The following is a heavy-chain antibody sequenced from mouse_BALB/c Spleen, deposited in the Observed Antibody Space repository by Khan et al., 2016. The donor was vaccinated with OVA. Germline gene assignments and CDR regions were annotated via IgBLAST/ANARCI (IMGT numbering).Heavy chain of an antibody. CDR1: GYTFTDYV. CDR2: IYPGSDST. J-gene: IGHJ3*01. V-gene: IGHV1-77*01. CDR3: ARAGWDVFAY. Sequence: QVRLQQSGPELVKPGASVKMSCKASGYTFTDYVMNWVKQRNGQGLEWIGQIYPGSDSTYYNEKFKGKATLTADRSSSTAYMQLSNLTSDDAAVYFCARAGWDVFAYWGQGTLVTVSA. D-gene: IGHD4-1*01.